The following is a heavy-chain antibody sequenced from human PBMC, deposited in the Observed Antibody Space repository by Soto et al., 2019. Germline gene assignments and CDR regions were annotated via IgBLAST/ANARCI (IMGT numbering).Heavy chain of an antibody. V-gene: IGHV4-59*08. J-gene: IGHJ4*02. CDR1: CGSISSYY. D-gene: IGHD3-10*02. CDR2: IYYSGST. Sequence: PSETLSLTCTVSCGSISSYYWSWIRQPPGKGLEWIGYIYYSGSTNYNPSLKSRVTISVDTSKNQFSLKLNSMTAADTAVYYCARHNYCSGSTYFYYWGQGTLVTVSS. CDR3: ARHNYCSGSTYFYY.